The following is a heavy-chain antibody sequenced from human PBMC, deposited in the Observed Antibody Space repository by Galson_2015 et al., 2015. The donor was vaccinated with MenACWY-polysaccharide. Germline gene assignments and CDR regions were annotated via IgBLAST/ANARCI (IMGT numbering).Heavy chain of an antibody. J-gene: IGHJ5*02. CDR2: SGSGGGL. V-gene: IGHV3-23*01. CDR3: AKDSTDFWSVAGRFDH. CDR1: GFSFSANG. Sequence: SLRLSCAASGFSFSANGMSWVRQAPGRGLEWVSGSGSGGGLYYADSVKGRFTVSRDNSKNTLYLQMNNLRAEDTAVYYCAKDSTDFWSVAGRFDHWGQGTLVTVSS. D-gene: IGHD3-3*01.